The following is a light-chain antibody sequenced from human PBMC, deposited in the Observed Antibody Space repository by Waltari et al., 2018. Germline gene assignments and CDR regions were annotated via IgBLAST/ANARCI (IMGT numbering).Light chain of an antibody. CDR3: AAWDDSLSGVNWL. Sequence: QSVLTQPPSASGTPGQRVTISCSGGSANIGSHTVFWSQQLPGSAPKLLIYANTKRASGVPDGFAAAKSGSSASLARTGVQSEDEADYYCAAWDDSLSGVNWLLGGGTKLTVL. J-gene: IGLJ3*02. CDR1: SANIGSHT. CDR2: ANT. V-gene: IGLV1-44*01.